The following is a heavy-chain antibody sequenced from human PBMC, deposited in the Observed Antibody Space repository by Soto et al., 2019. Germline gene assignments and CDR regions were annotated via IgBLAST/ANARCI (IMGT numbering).Heavy chain of an antibody. V-gene: IGHV3-53*04. J-gene: IGHJ6*03. CDR2: IQSGGST. Sequence: GGSLRLSCAASGFTVSSNYMSWVRQAPGKGLEWVSLIQSGGSTYYAGSVKGRFTISRHNSKNTLFLQMNSLRAEDTAVYYCARNMAFYYYYMDVWGKGTTVTVAS. CDR1: GFTVSSNY. CDR3: ARNMAFYYYYMDV.